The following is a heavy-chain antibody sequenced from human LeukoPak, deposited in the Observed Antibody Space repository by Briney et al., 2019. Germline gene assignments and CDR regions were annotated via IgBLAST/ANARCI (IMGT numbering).Heavy chain of an antibody. Sequence: SVKVSCKASGGTFSSYAISWVRQAPGQGLDWMGGIIPIFGTANYAQKFQGRVTITADESTSTAYMELSSLRSEDTAVYYCARGSQRLGVPAAMYGMDVWGKGTTVTVSS. V-gene: IGHV1-69*01. CDR1: GGTFSSYA. J-gene: IGHJ6*04. D-gene: IGHD2-2*01. CDR2: IIPIFGTA. CDR3: ARGSQRLGVPAAMYGMDV.